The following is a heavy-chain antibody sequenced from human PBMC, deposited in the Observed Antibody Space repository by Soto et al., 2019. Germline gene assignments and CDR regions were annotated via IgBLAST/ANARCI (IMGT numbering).Heavy chain of an antibody. J-gene: IGHJ5*02. V-gene: IGHV4-30-2*01. D-gene: IGHD2-2*02. CDR1: GGSISSGGYS. CDR3: AREAPAEKAIHL. Sequence: PSETLSLTCAVSGGSISSGGYSWSWIRQPPGKGLEWIGYIYHSGSTYYNPSLKSRVTISVDRSKNQFSLKLSSVTAADTAVYYCAREAPAEKAIHLWGQGTLVTVSS. CDR2: IYHSGST.